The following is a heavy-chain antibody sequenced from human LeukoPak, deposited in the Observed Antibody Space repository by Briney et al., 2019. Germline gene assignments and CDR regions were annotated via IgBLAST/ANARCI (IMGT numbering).Heavy chain of an antibody. V-gene: IGHV1-69*13. CDR1: GGTFSSYA. CDR3: VRTTRIAAAGYVY. CDR2: IIPIFGTA. D-gene: IGHD6-13*01. J-gene: IGHJ4*02. Sequence: SVKVSCKASGGTFSSYAISWVRQAPGQGLEWMGGIIPIFGTANYAQKFQGRVTITADESTSTAYMELSSLRSEDTAVYYCVRTTRIAAAGYVYWGQGTLVTVSS.